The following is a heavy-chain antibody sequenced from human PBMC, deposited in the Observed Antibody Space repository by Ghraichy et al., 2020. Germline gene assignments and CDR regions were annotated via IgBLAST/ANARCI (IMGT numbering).Heavy chain of an antibody. CDR1: GFTFSSYW. D-gene: IGHD2-2*02. CDR2: INSDGSST. V-gene: IGHV3-74*01. CDR3: AVPAAILGMDV. Sequence: GGSLRLSCAASGFTFSSYWMHWVRQAPGKGLVWVSRINSDGSSTSYADSVKGRFTISRDNAKNTLYLQMNSLRAEDTAVYYCAVPAAILGMDVGGKGTKATVSS. J-gene: IGHJ6*04.